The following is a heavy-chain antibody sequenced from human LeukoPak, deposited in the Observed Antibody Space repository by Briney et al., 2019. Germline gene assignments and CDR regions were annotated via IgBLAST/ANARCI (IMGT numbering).Heavy chain of an antibody. CDR1: GFTFSSYS. CDR3: AKDLSLSPTSP. Sequence: GGSLRLSCAASGFTFSSYSMNWVRQAPGKGLEWVSYISRGRPTVHYADSVKGRFTISRDNSKNTLYLQMNSLRAEDTAVYYCAKDLSLSPTSPWGQGTLVTVSS. CDR2: ISRGRPTV. D-gene: IGHD1-14*01. J-gene: IGHJ5*02. V-gene: IGHV3-48*01.